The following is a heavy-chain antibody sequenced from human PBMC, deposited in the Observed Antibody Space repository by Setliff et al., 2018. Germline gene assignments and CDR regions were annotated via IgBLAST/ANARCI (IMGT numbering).Heavy chain of an antibody. J-gene: IGHJ6*02. CDR3: ARVRACVCGELQFLGWEGDNYGMDV. Sequence: EASVKVSCKASGGTFSSYAISWVRQAPGQGLEWMGWISAYNGNTNYAQKLQGRVTMTTDTSTSTAYMELRSLRSDDTAVYYCARVRACVCGELQFLGWEGDNYGMDVWGQGTTVTVSS. CDR1: GGTFSSYA. D-gene: IGHD3-3*01. V-gene: IGHV1-18*01. CDR2: ISAYNGNT.